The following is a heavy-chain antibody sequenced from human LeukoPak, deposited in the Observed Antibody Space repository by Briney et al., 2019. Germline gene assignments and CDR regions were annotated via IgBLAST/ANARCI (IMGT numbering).Heavy chain of an antibody. J-gene: IGHJ6*03. Sequence: GGSLRLFCAASVFTFSDYYMSWIRQAPGKGREWFSYISSSGSTIFYADSVKGRFTISRHNAKSSLYLQMNSLRAEDTAVYSCARLQGLWETAVTTLDYYYYYMDVWGKGTTVTVPS. CDR1: VFTFSDYY. D-gene: IGHD4-17*01. CDR2: ISSSGSTI. V-gene: IGHV3-11*04. CDR3: ARLQGLWETAVTTLDYYYYYMDV.